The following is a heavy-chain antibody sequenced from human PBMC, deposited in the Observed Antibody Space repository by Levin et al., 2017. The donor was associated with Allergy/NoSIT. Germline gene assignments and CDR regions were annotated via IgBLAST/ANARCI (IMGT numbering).Heavy chain of an antibody. CDR3: ARSASGYISSWLDC. V-gene: IGHV4-31*03. CDR1: GASISIGGYY. D-gene: IGHD6-13*01. Sequence: SETLSLTCTVSGASISIGGYYWSWVRQHPGKGLEWIGNIYYSGSTAYMSSLKSRVTISVDKSKNQFSLRLSSVTDADTAVYYCARSASGYISSWLDCWGQGTLVSVSS. J-gene: IGHJ5*01. CDR2: IYYSGST.